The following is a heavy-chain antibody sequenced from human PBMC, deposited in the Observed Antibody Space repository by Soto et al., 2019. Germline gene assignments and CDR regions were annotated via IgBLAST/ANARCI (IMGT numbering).Heavy chain of an antibody. CDR2: IHFDGSTT. Sequence: EVQLVESGGGLVQPGGSLRLSCAASGFTFSSYWMHWVRQVPGKGLVWVSRIHFDGSTTHYADSVKGRFTISRDNAKNTRSLQTNSLRAEDTAVYYCARDAYISGYYQFDYWGQGTLVTVSS. D-gene: IGHD6-19*01. CDR3: ARDAYISGYYQFDY. V-gene: IGHV3-74*01. CDR1: GFTFSSYW. J-gene: IGHJ4*02.